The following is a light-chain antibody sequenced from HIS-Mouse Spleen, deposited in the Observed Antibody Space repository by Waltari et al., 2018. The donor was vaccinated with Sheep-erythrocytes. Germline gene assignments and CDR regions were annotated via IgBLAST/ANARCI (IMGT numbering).Light chain of an antibody. CDR3: QTWGTGIHVV. V-gene: IGLV4-69*01. CDR1: SGHSSYA. J-gene: IGLJ2*01. Sequence: QLVLTQSPSASASLGASVKLTCTLSSGHSSYAIAWHQQQPEKGPRYLMKLNSDGSHSKGDGIPERLSGSSSGAERYLTISSLQSEDEADYYCQTWGTGIHVVFGGGTKLTVL. CDR2: LNSDGSH.